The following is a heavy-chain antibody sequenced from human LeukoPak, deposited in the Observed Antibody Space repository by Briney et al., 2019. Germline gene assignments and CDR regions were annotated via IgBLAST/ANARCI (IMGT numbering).Heavy chain of an antibody. Sequence: NASETLSLTCAVYGGSFSGYYWSWIRQPPGKGLEWIGEINHSGSTNYNPSLKSRVTISVDTSKNQFSLKLSSVTAADTAVYYCARWGFGWGPDFDYWGQGTLVTVSS. D-gene: IGHD3-16*01. CDR1: GGSFSGYY. CDR2: INHSGST. J-gene: IGHJ4*02. CDR3: ARWGFGWGPDFDY. V-gene: IGHV4-34*01.